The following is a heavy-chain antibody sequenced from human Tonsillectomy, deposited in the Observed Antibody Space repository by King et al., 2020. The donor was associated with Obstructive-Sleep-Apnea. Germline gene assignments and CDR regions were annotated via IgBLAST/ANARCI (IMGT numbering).Heavy chain of an antibody. CDR3: ARERIVGATTRWFDP. D-gene: IGHD1-26*01. V-gene: IGHV5-10-1*03. CDR2: IDPTDSYS. Sequence: VQLVESGAEVKKPGESLRISCKGSGYSFTSYWISWVRQMPGKGLEWMGRIDPTDSYSNYSPSFQGHVTISADKSISTAYLQWSSRKASDTAKYYCARERIVGATTRWFDPWGQGTLVTVSS. CDR1: GYSFTSYW. J-gene: IGHJ5*02.